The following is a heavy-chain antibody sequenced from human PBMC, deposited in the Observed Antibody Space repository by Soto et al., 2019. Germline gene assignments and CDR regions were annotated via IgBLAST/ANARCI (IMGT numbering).Heavy chain of an antibody. J-gene: IGHJ4*02. Sequence: XETLSIHRAVSGGSISSYSWSWIRQPAGKGLEWIGRIYTSGSTNYNPSLKSRVTMSVDTSKNQFSLKLSSVTAADTAVYYCARGGWYSSSPYDDWAQGTLVTVSS. CDR2: IYTSGST. D-gene: IGHD6-13*01. CDR1: GGSISSYS. V-gene: IGHV4-4*07. CDR3: ARGGWYSSSPYDD.